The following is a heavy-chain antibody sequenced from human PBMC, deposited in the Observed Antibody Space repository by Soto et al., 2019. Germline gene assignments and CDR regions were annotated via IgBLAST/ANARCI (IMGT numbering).Heavy chain of an antibody. CDR3: VRGGTGSQYWFFDL. D-gene: IGHD1-1*01. CDR2: IKQDGSEK. CDR1: GFTFSNYW. Sequence: EVQLVESGGGSVQPGGSLRLSCATSGFTFSNYWMSWVRQAPGKGLEWVANIKQDGSEKDFVDSVKGRITISRDNAENSLFLQMDSLRAEDTAVYYCVRGGTGSQYWFFDLWGRGTLVTVSS. J-gene: IGHJ2*01. V-gene: IGHV3-7*01.